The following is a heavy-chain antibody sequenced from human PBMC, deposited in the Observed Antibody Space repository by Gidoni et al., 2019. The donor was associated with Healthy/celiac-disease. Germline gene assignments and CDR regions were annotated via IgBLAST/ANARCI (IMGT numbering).Heavy chain of an antibody. CDR2: IYYSGST. Sequence: QVQLQESGPGLVTPSETLSLTCTVSGGSISSYYWSWIRQPPGKGLEWIGYIYYSGSTNYNPSLKSRVTISVDTSKNQFSLKLSSVTAADTAVYYCAREVAAIGDAFDIWGQGTMVTVSS. V-gene: IGHV4-59*01. D-gene: IGHD2-15*01. J-gene: IGHJ3*02. CDR3: AREVAAIGDAFDI. CDR1: GGSISSYY.